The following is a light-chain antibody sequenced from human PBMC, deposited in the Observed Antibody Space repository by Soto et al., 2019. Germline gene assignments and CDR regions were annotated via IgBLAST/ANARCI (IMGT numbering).Light chain of an antibody. CDR3: HQYGSSAWT. Sequence: EMVLTQSPGTLSLSPGERASLSCSASQSVSSSYLAWYQQKPGQAPRLLIYGASSRATGIPDRFSGSGSGTDFTLTISRLEPEDFAVYYCHQYGSSAWTFGQGTKV. J-gene: IGKJ1*01. V-gene: IGKV3-20*01. CDR1: QSVSSSY. CDR2: GAS.